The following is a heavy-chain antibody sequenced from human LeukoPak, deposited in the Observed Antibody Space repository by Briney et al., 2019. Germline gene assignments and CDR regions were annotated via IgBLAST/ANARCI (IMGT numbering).Heavy chain of an antibody. J-gene: IGHJ6*02. CDR1: GFTFDDYA. V-gene: IGHV3-9*01. Sequence: SLRLSCAASGFTFDDYAMHWVRQAPGKGLEWVSGISWNSGSIGYEDSVKGRFTISRDNAKNSLYLQRNSLRAEDTALYYCAKDIKLLDYYYYGMDVWGQGTTVTVSS. D-gene: IGHD4-23*01. CDR3: AKDIKLLDYYYYGMDV. CDR2: ISWNSGSI.